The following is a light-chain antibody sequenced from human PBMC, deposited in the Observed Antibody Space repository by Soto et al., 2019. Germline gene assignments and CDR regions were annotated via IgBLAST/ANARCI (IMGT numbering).Light chain of an antibody. CDR3: QQRRNWPVT. CDR1: QSVNNY. J-gene: IGKJ2*01. V-gene: IGKV3-11*01. Sequence: EIVLTQSPATLSLSPGERATLSCRASQSVNNYLAWYQKKSGQAPRLLIYDASNRATGIPARFSGSGSGTDFTLTISSLEPEDFAVYYCQQRRNWPVTFGQGTNLEIK. CDR2: DAS.